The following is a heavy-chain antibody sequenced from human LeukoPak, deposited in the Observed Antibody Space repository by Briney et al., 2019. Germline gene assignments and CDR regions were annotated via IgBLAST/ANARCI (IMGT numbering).Heavy chain of an antibody. J-gene: IGHJ4*02. D-gene: IGHD4-11*01. CDR2: NPNSGNT. Sequence: NPNSGNTGYAQKFQGRVTMTRNTSISTAYMELSSLRSEDTAVYYCARDPAEMTTVTTYFDYWGQGTLVTVSS. V-gene: IGHV1-8*01. CDR3: ARDPAEMTTVTTYFDY.